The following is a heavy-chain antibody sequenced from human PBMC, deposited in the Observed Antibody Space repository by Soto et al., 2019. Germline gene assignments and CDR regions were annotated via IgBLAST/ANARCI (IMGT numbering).Heavy chain of an antibody. J-gene: IGHJ4*02. CDR2: IKQDGSEK. V-gene: IGHV3-7*01. CDR3: TKGGHVDD. CDR1: GFTFSNLW. Sequence: EVQLVESGGGLVQPGGSLRLSCAASGFTFSNLWMTWVRQAPGKGLEWVANIKQDGSEKHYVDSVEGRFTISRDNAKNSLYLQMNSLRAEDTAVYYCTKGGHVDDWGQGTLVTVAS. D-gene: IGHD3-16*01.